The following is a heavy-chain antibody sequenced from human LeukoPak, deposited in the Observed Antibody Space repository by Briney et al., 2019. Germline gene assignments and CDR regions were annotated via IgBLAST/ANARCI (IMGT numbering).Heavy chain of an antibody. V-gene: IGHV1-18*01. Sequence: ASVTVSCKASGYTFTIYGVSWVRQAPGQGLEWMGWISAYNGNTNYAQKLQGRVTMTTDTSTSTAYMELRSLRSDDTAVYYCAREGGRKEYYYDSSGRPTYYFDYWGQGTLVTVSS. CDR3: AREGGRKEYYYDSSGRPTYYFDY. CDR1: GYTFTIYG. J-gene: IGHJ4*02. D-gene: IGHD3-22*01. CDR2: ISAYNGNT.